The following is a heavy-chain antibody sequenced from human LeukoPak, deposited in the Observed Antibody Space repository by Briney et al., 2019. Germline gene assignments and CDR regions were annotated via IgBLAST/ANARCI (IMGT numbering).Heavy chain of an antibody. Sequence: SETLSLTCAVYGGSFSGYYWSWIRQPPGKGLEWIGEINHSGSTNYNPSLKSRVTISVDTSKNQFSLKLSSVTAADTAVYYCATSTGCGYSYGFCAAGWFDPWGQGTLVTASS. CDR1: GGSFSGYY. J-gene: IGHJ5*02. CDR3: ATSTGCGYSYGFCAAGWFDP. V-gene: IGHV4-34*01. D-gene: IGHD5-18*01. CDR2: INHSGST.